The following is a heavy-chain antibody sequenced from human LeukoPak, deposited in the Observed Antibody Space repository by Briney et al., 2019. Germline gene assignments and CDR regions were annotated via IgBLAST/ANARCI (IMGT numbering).Heavy chain of an antibody. Sequence: GPTVNLSCKASGYTFTGYYMHWVRQAPGQGLECMGWINPNSGGTKYAQKFQGRVTMTGDTSISTAYMELSRLRSDDTAVYYCARGRYSGYDPNFDYWGQGTLVTVSS. J-gene: IGHJ4*02. CDR3: ARGRYSGYDPNFDY. CDR2: INPNSGGT. CDR1: GYTFTGYY. V-gene: IGHV1-2*02. D-gene: IGHD5-12*01.